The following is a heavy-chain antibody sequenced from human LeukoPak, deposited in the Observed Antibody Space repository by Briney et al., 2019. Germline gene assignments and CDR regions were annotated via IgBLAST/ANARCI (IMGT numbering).Heavy chain of an antibody. D-gene: IGHD3-10*01. V-gene: IGHV4-34*01. CDR3: ARSGYGSGSYYSLDY. CDR2: INHSGST. J-gene: IGHJ4*02. CDR1: GGSFSGYY. Sequence: SETLSLTCAVYGGSFSGYYWSWIRQPPGKGLEWIGEINHSGSTNYNPSLKSRVTISVDTSKNQFSLKLGSVTAADTAVYYCARSGYGSGSYYSLDYWGQGTLVTVSS.